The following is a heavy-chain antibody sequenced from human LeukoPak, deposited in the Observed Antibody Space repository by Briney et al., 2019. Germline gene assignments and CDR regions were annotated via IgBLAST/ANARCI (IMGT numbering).Heavy chain of an antibody. CDR2: INHSGST. D-gene: IGHD3-3*01. J-gene: IGHJ3*02. Sequence: TETLSLTCAVYGGSFSGYYWSWIRQPPGKGLEWIGEINHSGSTNYNPSLKSRVTISVDTSKNQFSLELSSVTAADTAVYYCARGGRADFWSGYDAFDIWGQGTMVTVSS. CDR3: ARGGRADFWSGYDAFDI. V-gene: IGHV4-34*01. CDR1: GGSFSGYY.